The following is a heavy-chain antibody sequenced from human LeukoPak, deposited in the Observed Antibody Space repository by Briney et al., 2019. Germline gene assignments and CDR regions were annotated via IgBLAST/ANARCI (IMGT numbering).Heavy chain of an antibody. CDR2: INPNSGGT. CDR1: GYIFTDYY. J-gene: IGHJ4*02. D-gene: IGHD1-26*01. V-gene: IGHV1/OR15-1*04. CDR3: ARGLKWELLTDY. Sequence: ASVKVSCKASGYIFTDYYMHWVRQAPGQELGWMGRINPNSGGTNYAQKFQGRVTITRNTSISTAYMELSSLRSEDTAVYYCARGLKWELLTDYWGQGTLVTVSS.